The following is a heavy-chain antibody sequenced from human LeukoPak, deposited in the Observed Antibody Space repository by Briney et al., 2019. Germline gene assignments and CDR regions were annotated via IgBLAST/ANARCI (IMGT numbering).Heavy chain of an antibody. CDR3: ARDGRGYSAWDDAFDI. CDR2: ISYDGSNK. V-gene: IGHV3-30-3*01. Sequence: GRSLRLSCAASGFTFSSYAMHWVRQAPGKGLEWVAVISYDGSNKHYADSVKGRFTISRDNSKNTLYLQMNSLRAEDTAVYYCARDGRGYSAWDDAFDIWGQGTMVTVSS. CDR1: GFTFSSYA. D-gene: IGHD5-18*01. J-gene: IGHJ3*02.